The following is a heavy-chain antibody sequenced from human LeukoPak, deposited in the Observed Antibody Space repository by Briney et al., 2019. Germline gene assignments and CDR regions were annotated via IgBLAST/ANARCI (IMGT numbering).Heavy chain of an antibody. CDR1: GYTFSNYW. CDR2: IYPGDSDT. D-gene: IGHD1-1*01. CDR3: ASRGRYNNDDAYYYYMDV. J-gene: IGHJ6*03. Sequence: GESLKISCQCSGYTFSNYWIGWVRQMPGKGLEWMGIIYPGDSDTRYSPSFQGRVTLSADKSISTAYLQWSGLRASDTAIYYCASRGRYNNDDAYYYYMDVWGKGTTVTVSS. V-gene: IGHV5-51*01.